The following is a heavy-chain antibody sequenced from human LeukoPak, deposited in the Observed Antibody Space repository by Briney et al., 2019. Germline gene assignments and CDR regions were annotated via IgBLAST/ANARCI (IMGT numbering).Heavy chain of an antibody. Sequence: PGESLRLSCAASRFTFSSYAMSWVRQAAGKGLEWVSAISGSGGTTYNADSVKGRFTISRDNSKNTLYLQWNSLRAEDTAVYYCAKGAGNFDWSYHDYWGQGTLVTVSS. D-gene: IGHD3-9*01. CDR2: ISGSGGTT. V-gene: IGHV3-23*01. CDR1: RFTFSSYA. CDR3: AKGAGNFDWSYHDY. J-gene: IGHJ4*02.